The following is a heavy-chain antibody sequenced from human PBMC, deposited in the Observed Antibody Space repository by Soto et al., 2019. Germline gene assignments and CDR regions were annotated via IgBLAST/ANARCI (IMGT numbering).Heavy chain of an antibody. Sequence: GGCLGLSCAASGFSFSRYDMHWVRQVTGKGLEWVSAVGTADAPYYPGSVKGRFTISRDNAKNSLYLQMNSLGAGDTAGYYCARAIRMGSAYSYYDYGMDVWGQGTTVTVSS. D-gene: IGHD6-6*01. CDR1: GFSFSRYD. CDR3: ARAIRMGSAYSYYDYGMDV. J-gene: IGHJ6*02. V-gene: IGHV3-13*05. CDR2: VGTADAP.